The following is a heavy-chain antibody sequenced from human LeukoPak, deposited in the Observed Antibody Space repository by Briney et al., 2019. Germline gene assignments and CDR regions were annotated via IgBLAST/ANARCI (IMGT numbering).Heavy chain of an antibody. CDR1: GFTFTNYA. CDR2: ISPSGADT. V-gene: IGHV3-23*01. D-gene: IGHD5-24*01. J-gene: IGHJ3*02. CDR3: TRRAYNWGAFDI. Sequence: GGSLRLSCAASGFTFTNYAMNWVRQAPGKGLEWASTISPSGADTYYADSVKGRFTISRDIPKNTLHLQMNSLRAEDTAVYYCTRRAYNWGAFDIWGQGTMVTVSS.